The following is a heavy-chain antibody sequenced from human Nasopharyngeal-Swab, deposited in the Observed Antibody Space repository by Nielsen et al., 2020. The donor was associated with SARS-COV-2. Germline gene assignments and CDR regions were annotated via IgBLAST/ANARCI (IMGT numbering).Heavy chain of an antibody. Sequence: GESLKISCAASGFTFSSYALSCVRQAPGKGLEWVSAISGSGGSTYYADSVKGRFTISRDNSKNTLYLQMNSLRAEDTAVYYCARSFTYYYYMDVWGKVTTVTVSS. V-gene: IGHV3-23*01. CDR3: ARSFTYYYYMDV. CDR1: GFTFSSYA. D-gene: IGHD3-16*01. J-gene: IGHJ6*03. CDR2: ISGSGGST.